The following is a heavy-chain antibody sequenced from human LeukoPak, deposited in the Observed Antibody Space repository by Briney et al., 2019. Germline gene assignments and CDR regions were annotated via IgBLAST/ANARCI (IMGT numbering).Heavy chain of an antibody. CDR1: GFTQCNAC. CDR2: SRSKSDGCTT. D-gene: IGHD2-2*02. V-gene: IGHV3-15*01. CDR3: TTDPYMYYFDY. J-gene: IGHJ4*02. Sequence: GGSQSLPCAASGFTQCNACMRWARRAPGGAGKWVSRSRSKSDGCTTDYSAPVKGRFTISRDDSKSTLYLQMNSLKTEDTAVYYCTTDPYMYYFDYWGQGTLVTVSS.